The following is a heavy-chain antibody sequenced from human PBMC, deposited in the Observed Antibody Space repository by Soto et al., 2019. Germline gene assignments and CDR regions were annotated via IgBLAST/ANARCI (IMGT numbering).Heavy chain of an antibody. CDR2: IYYSGST. J-gene: IGHJ4*02. D-gene: IGHD1-1*01. Sequence: XETLSVTFTDSGGSISSSRYYWGWIRQPPGKGLEWIGSIYYSGSTYYNPSLKSRVTISVDTSKNQFSLKLSSVTAADTAVYYCARLGRNARTYFDDWGQGTLVTVSS. CDR3: ARLGRNARTYFDD. V-gene: IGHV4-39*01. CDR1: GGSISSSRYY.